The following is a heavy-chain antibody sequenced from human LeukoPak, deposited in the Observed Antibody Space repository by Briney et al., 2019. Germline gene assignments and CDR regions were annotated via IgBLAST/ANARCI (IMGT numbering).Heavy chain of an antibody. D-gene: IGHD6-13*01. Sequence: SETLYLTCTVSGGSISSYYWSGIRQPPGKELEWIGYIYYSGSTNYNPSLNSRVTISVDTSKNQFSLKLSSVTAADTAVYYCAGRSAAQYYYYYGMDVWGQGTAVAVSS. CDR1: GGSISSYY. CDR2: IYYSGST. V-gene: IGHV4-59*08. J-gene: IGHJ6*02. CDR3: AGRSAAQYYYYYGMDV.